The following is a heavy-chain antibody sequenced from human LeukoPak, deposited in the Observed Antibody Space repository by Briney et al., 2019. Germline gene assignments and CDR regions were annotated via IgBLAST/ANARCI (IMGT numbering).Heavy chain of an antibody. D-gene: IGHD3-3*01. Sequence: GGSLRLSCAASGFTFSSYAMSWVRQAPGKGLEWVSAISGSGGSTYYADSVKGRFTISRDNSKNTLYLQMNSLRAEDAAVYYCVNPYYDFWSGYNPDQYFQHWGQGTLVTVSS. V-gene: IGHV3-23*01. CDR2: ISGSGGST. CDR1: GFTFSSYA. J-gene: IGHJ1*01. CDR3: VNPYYDFWSGYNPDQYFQH.